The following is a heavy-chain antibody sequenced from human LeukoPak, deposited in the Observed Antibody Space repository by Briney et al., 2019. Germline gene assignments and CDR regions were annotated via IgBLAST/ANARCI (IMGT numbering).Heavy chain of an antibody. CDR2: INPNSGGT. CDR3: ARDRSGTGLFDY. J-gene: IGHJ4*02. CDR1: GYTFTGYY. Sequence: ASVKVSCKASGYTFTGYYMHWVRQAPGQGLEWMGWINPNSGGTNYAQKFQGRVTMTRDTSNSTAYMELSRLRSDDTAVYYCARDRSGTGLFDYWGQGTLVTVSS. V-gene: IGHV1-2*02. D-gene: IGHD1-7*01.